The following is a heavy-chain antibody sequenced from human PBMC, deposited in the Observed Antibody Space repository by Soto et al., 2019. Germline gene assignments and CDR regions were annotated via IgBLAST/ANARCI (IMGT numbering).Heavy chain of an antibody. Sequence: GGSLRLSCTASGFTFSSYGMNWVRQAPGKGLEWVSSISSSSSTIYYADSVRGRFTTSRDNAKNSLYLQMNSLRDEDTAVYYCVREISVAGGHFDYWGQGTLVTVS. V-gene: IGHV3-48*02. J-gene: IGHJ4*02. CDR1: GFTFSSYG. CDR2: ISSSSSTI. CDR3: VREISVAGGHFDY. D-gene: IGHD6-19*01.